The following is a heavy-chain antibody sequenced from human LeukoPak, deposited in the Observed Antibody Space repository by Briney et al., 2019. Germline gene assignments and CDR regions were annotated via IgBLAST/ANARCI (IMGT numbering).Heavy chain of an antibody. CDR3: ARHDAGIAARPFDN. CDR1: GGSISTYY. V-gene: IGHV4-4*09. CDR2: IHASGPT. J-gene: IGHJ4*02. D-gene: IGHD6-6*01. Sequence: PSEALSLTCTVSGGSISTYYWSWIRRPPGKGLEWIAYIHASGPTNYNPSLKSRITISVDTSKNQFSLKLSSVTAADTAVYYCARHDAGIAARPFDNWGQGTLVTVSS.